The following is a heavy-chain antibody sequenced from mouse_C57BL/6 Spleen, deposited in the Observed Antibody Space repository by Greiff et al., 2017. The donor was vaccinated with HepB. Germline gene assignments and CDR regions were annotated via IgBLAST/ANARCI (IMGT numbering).Heavy chain of an antibody. V-gene: IGHV1-80*01. CDR2: IYPGDGDT. D-gene: IGHD2-1*01. CDR3: AREDYGNVFAY. J-gene: IGHJ3*01. CDR1: GYAFSSYW. Sequence: VKLQQSGAELVKPGASVKISCKASGYAFSSYWVNWVKQRPGKGLEWIGQIYPGDGDTNYNGKFKGKATLTADKSSSTAYMQLSSLTSEDSAVYFCAREDYGNVFAYWGQGTLVTVSA.